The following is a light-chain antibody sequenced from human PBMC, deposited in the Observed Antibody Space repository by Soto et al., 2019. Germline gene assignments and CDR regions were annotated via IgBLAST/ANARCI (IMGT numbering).Light chain of an antibody. CDR2: AAS. Sequence: DIQMPQSPSSLSASVGDRVTITCRASQSIGRYLNWYQQKPGKAPKLLIYAASSLQSGVPSRFSGSGSGTDFTLTISSLQPEDFATYYCQQSYSTPPTFGQGTKVDI. J-gene: IGKJ1*01. CDR1: QSIGRY. V-gene: IGKV1-39*01. CDR3: QQSYSTPPT.